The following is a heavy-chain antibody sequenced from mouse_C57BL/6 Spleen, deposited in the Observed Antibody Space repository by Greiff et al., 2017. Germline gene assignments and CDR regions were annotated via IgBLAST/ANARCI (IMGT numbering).Heavy chain of an antibody. CDR3: ARGPYYYGTWYFDV. CDR1: GYTFTSYW. Sequence: VKLQQPGAELVRPGSSVKLSCKASGYTFTSYWMHWVKQRPIQGLEWIGNIDPSDSETHYNQKFKDKATLTVDKSSSTAYMQLSSLTSEDSAVYYCARGPYYYGTWYFDVWGTGTTVTVSS. D-gene: IGHD1-1*01. J-gene: IGHJ1*03. V-gene: IGHV1-52*01. CDR2: IDPSDSET.